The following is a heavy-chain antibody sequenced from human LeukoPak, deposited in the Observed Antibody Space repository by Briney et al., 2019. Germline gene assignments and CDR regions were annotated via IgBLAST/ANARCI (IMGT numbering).Heavy chain of an antibody. CDR1: GFTFSSYA. J-gene: IGHJ4*02. V-gene: IGHV3-23*01. CDR3: XKXXQTQDYYDSSGYYLDY. Sequence: PGGSLRLSCAASGFTFSSYAMSWVRQAPGKGLEWVSAISGSGGSTYYADSVKGRFTISRDNSKNTLYLQMNSLRAEDTAVYYXXKXXQTQDYYDSSGYYLDYWGQGTLVTVSS. CDR2: ISGSGGST. D-gene: IGHD3-22*01.